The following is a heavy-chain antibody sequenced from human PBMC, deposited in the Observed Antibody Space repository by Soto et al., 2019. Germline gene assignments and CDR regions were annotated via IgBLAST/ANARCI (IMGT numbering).Heavy chain of an antibody. CDR2: IYYSGST. J-gene: IGHJ4*01. Sequence: QVQLQESGPGLVKPSETLSLTCTVSGGSVSSGSYYWSWIRQPPGKGLEWSGYIYYSGSTNYNPALKSRVTISVDTSKNQFSLNLSSVTAADTAVYYCAREVDDAKIDWGHGTLVTVSS. CDR3: AREVDDAKID. CDR1: GGSVSSGSYY. V-gene: IGHV4-61*01. D-gene: IGHD1-1*01.